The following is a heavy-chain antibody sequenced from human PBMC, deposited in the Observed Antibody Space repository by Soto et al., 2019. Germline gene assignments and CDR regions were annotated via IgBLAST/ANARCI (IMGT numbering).Heavy chain of an antibody. CDR2: INPNSGGT. CDR1: GYTFTGYY. J-gene: IGHJ5*02. Sequence: ASVKVSCKASGYTFTGYYMHWVRQAPGQGLEWMGWINPNSGGTNYAQKFQGWVTMTRDTSISTAYVELSRLRSDDTAVYYCARDRGARNYGYPKGPNWFDPWGQGTLVTVSS. CDR3: ARDRGARNYGYPKGPNWFDP. V-gene: IGHV1-2*04. D-gene: IGHD5-12*01.